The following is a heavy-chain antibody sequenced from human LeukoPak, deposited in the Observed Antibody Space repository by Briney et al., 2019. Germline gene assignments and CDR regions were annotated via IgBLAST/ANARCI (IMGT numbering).Heavy chain of an antibody. CDR3: ARHDFWSGYYTVQNAFDI. D-gene: IGHD3-3*01. V-gene: IGHV4-34*01. J-gene: IGHJ3*02. Sequence: PSETLSLTCAVYGGSFSGYYWSWLRQPPGKGLEWIGEINHSGSTNYNPSLKSRVTISVDTSKNQFSLKLSSVTAADTAVYYCARHDFWSGYYTVQNAFDIWGQGTMVTVSS. CDR2: INHSGST. CDR1: GGSFSGYY.